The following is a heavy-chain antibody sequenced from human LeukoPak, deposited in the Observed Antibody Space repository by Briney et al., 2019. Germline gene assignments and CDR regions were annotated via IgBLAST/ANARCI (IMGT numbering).Heavy chain of an antibody. J-gene: IGHJ4*02. CDR3: ARDDRSGYYDD. CDR2: ISAYNGNT. CDR1: GCTFISYG. V-gene: IGHV1-18*01. Sequence: GASVKVSCKASGCTFISYGISWMRQAPGQGLEWMGWISAYNGNTNNAQKFQGRVTVTTDTSTSTAYMELRSLRSDDTAVYYCARDDRSGYYDDWGQGTLVTASS. D-gene: IGHD3-22*01.